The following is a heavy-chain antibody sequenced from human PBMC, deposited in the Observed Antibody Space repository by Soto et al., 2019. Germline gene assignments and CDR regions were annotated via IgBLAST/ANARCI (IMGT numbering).Heavy chain of an antibody. Sequence: EVQLLESGGGLVQPGGSLRLSCAASGFTFSSYAMSWVRQAPGKGLEWVSVISGSGGSTYYADSVKGRFTISRDNSKNTLYLQMNSLSVEDTAVYYCATRAVGWYFVLWGRGTLVTVSS. CDR3: ATRAVGWYFVL. CDR1: GFTFSSYA. J-gene: IGHJ2*01. V-gene: IGHV3-23*01. CDR2: ISGSGGST. D-gene: IGHD1-26*01.